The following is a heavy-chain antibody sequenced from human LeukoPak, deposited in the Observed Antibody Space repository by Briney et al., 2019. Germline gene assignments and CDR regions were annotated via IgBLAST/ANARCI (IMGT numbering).Heavy chain of an antibody. CDR2: INPNSGGT. CDR3: ARDGWGYCSSTSCYGAIYFDY. J-gene: IGHJ4*02. D-gene: IGHD2-2*01. V-gene: IGHV1-2*04. Sequence: ASVKVSCKASGYTFTGYYMHWVRQAPGQGLEWTGWINPNSGGTNYAQEFQGWVTMTRDTSISTAYMELSRLRSDDTAVYYCARDGWGYCSSTSCYGAIYFDYWGQGTLATVSS. CDR1: GYTFTGYY.